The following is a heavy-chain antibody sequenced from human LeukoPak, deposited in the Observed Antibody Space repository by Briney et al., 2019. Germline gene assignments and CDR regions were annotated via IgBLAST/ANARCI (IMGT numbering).Heavy chain of an antibody. V-gene: IGHV1-2*02. CDR1: GYTFTDYY. D-gene: IGHD3-9*01. Sequence: GASVKVSCKTSGYTFTDYYIHWVRQAPGQGPEWMGWINPTSGGTNYAQKFQDRVTMTRDTSISTAYMELRRLRSDDTAVYYCARSPHILTGENFDYWGQGTLVTVSS. CDR3: ARSPHILTGENFDY. J-gene: IGHJ4*02. CDR2: INPTSGGT.